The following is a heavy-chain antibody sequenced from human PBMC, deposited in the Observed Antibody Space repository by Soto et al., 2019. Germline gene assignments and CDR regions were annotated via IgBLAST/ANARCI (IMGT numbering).Heavy chain of an antibody. CDR2: IYCSGST. J-gene: IGHJ4*02. CDR3: ARQEVVVAATFFDY. D-gene: IGHD2-15*01. CDR1: GGSISSYY. V-gene: IGHV4-59*08. Sequence: SETLSLTCTVSGGSISSYYWSWIRQPPGKGLEWIGYIYCSGSTNYNPSLQSRVTISVDTSKNQFSLQLSSVTAADTAVYYCARQEVVVAATFFDYWGQGTLVTVSS.